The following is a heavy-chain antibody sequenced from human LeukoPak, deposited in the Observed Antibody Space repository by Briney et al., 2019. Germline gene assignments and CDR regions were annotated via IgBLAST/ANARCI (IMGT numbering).Heavy chain of an antibody. CDR2: ISSDGSST. CDR3: ARVKYSSSWYYFDY. J-gene: IGHJ4*02. D-gene: IGHD6-13*01. Sequence: GGSLRLSRVASGFTFSTYWMHWVRQAPGKGLVWVSRISSDGSSTNYADSVKGRFTISRDNAKTTLYLQMNSLRAEDTAAYYCARVKYSSSWYYFDYWGQGTLVTVSS. V-gene: IGHV3-74*01. CDR1: GFTFSTYW.